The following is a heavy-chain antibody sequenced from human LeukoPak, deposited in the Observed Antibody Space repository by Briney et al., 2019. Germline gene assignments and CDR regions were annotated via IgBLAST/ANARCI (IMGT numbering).Heavy chain of an antibody. Sequence: GGSLRLSCVASGFTFYGYSMNWVRQAPGKGPEWVSVIGGDSGDINYADSVKGRFIISRDNSRSTLYLQMNSLRAEDTAVYYCARGVEPLAANTLAYWGQGTLVTVSS. J-gene: IGHJ4*02. CDR1: GFTFYGYS. V-gene: IGHV3-23*01. CDR2: IGGDSGDI. D-gene: IGHD1-14*01. CDR3: ARGVEPLAANTLAY.